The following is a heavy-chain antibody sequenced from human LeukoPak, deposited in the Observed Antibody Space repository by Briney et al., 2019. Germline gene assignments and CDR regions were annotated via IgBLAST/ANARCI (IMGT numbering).Heavy chain of an antibody. Sequence: PGGSLRLSCAASGFTFSTYWMHWVRQDPGKGLVWVSRISSDASITSYANPVKGRFTISRDNAKNSLYLQMNNLRAEDAAVYYCARGGELLRPADYWGQGTLVTVSS. J-gene: IGHJ4*02. V-gene: IGHV3-74*01. CDR1: GFTFSTYW. CDR2: ISSDASIT. CDR3: ARGGELLRPADY. D-gene: IGHD1-26*01.